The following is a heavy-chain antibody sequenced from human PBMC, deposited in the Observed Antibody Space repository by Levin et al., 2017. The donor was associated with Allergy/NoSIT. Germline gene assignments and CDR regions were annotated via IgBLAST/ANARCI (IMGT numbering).Heavy chain of an antibody. CDR3: ANHGMGSYYGIAY. J-gene: IGHJ4*02. CDR1: GFTFNTYA. Sequence: GGSLRLSCAASGFTFNTYAMNWVRQAPGKGLEWVSHITDVGKADYADSVKGRFTISRDNSKNTLYLQMNSLRAEDTAVYYCANHGMGSYYGIAYWGQGTLVTVSS. CDR2: ITDVGKA. V-gene: IGHV3-23*01. D-gene: IGHD1-26*01.